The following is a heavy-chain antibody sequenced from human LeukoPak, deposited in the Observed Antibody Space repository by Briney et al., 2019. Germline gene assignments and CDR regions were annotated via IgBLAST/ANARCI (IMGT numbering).Heavy chain of an antibody. CDR3: ARDKQPGDY. Sequence: KTSETLSLTCTVSGDSISPYFWGWIRQPPGKGLEWIGYIYYSGSTTYNPSLKSRVTISVDTSKNQFSLKLSSVTAADTAVYYCARDKQPGDYWGQGTLVTVSS. V-gene: IGHV4-59*01. D-gene: IGHD5-18*01. J-gene: IGHJ4*02. CDR1: GDSISPYF. CDR2: IYYSGST.